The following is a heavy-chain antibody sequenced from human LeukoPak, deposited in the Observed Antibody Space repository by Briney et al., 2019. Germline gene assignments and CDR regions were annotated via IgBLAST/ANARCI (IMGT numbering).Heavy chain of an antibody. J-gene: IGHJ4*02. CDR2: MFPDGRT. CDR3: ARTNPVYGDYDY. V-gene: IGHV3-53*01. Sequence: GSLRLSFAVSGFSVNYNYMSWVRQAPGKGVQWVSVMFPDGRTYYAYSVKGRFTISRDLASNTLLLQMHSLRADDTAVHYCARTNPVYGDYDYWGQGTLVTVSS. D-gene: IGHD4-17*01. CDR1: GFSVNYNY.